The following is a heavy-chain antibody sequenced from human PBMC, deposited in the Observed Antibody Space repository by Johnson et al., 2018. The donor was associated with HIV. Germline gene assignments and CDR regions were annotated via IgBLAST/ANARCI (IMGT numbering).Heavy chain of an antibody. CDR3: ARATYYDDSSGYLGDAFDI. D-gene: IGHD3-22*01. CDR2: INWNGGST. Sequence: MQLVESGGGVVRPGGSLRLSCAASGFTFDDHGMSWVRQAPGKGLDWVSGINWNGGSTGYADSVKGRFTISRDNAKNSLYLQRNSMRAEDTALYYCARATYYDDSSGYLGDAFDIWGQGTMVTVSS. V-gene: IGHV3-20*04. CDR1: GFTFDDHG. J-gene: IGHJ3*02.